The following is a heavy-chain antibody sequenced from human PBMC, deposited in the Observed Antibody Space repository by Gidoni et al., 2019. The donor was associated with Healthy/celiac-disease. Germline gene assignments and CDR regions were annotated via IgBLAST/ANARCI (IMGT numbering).Heavy chain of an antibody. Sequence: QVQLVQSGAEVKTPGASVKVSCKASGYTFTSYGISWVRQAPGQGLEWMGWISAYNGNTNYAQKLQGRVTMTTDTSTSTAYMELRSLRSDDTAVYYCARAGPGLGYCSSTSCYVKLNQFDYWGQGTLVTVSS. V-gene: IGHV1-18*01. CDR2: ISAYNGNT. J-gene: IGHJ4*02. CDR3: ARAGPGLGYCSSTSCYVKLNQFDY. CDR1: GYTFTSYG. D-gene: IGHD2-2*01.